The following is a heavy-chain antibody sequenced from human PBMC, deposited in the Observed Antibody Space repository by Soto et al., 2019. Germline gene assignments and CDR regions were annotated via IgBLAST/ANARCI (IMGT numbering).Heavy chain of an antibody. V-gene: IGHV3-30-3*01. J-gene: IGHJ3*02. CDR3: ARDPYTYGSGTRGYAFDI. D-gene: IGHD3-10*01. Sequence: GSLRLSCAASGFTFSSYAMHWVRQAPGKGLEWVAVISYDGSNKYYADSVKGRFTISRDNSKNTLYLQMNSLRAEDTAVYYCARDPYTYGSGTRGYAFDIWGQGTMVTVSS. CDR1: GFTFSSYA. CDR2: ISYDGSNK.